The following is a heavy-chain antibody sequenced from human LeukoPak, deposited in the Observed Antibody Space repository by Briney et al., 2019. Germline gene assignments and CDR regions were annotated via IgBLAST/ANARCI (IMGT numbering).Heavy chain of an antibody. J-gene: IGHJ3*02. V-gene: IGHV4-39*07. CDR3: ARVISQSQDAFDI. D-gene: IGHD2/OR15-2a*01. CDR1: GGSISSSSYY. Sequence: SETLSLTCTVSGGSISSSSYYWGWIRQPPGRGLEWIGSIYYSGSTYYNPSLKSRVTISVDTSKNQFSLKLSSVTAADTAVYYCARVISQSQDAFDIWGQGTMVTVSS. CDR2: IYYSGST.